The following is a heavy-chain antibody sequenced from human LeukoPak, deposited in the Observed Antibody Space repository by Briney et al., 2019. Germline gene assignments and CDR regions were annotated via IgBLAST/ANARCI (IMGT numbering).Heavy chain of an antibody. J-gene: IGHJ4*02. D-gene: IGHD3-22*01. V-gene: IGHV4-59*01. CDR3: ASPACYASSLYYS. CDR2: IYYSGST. Sequence: SETLSLTCTVSGVPFSSYYWSWIRQPPGKGPEWIGYIYYSGSTNYNPSLKSRVTISVDTSKNQFSLKLSSVPAADTAVYHCASPACYASSLYYSWGQGTLVTVS. CDR1: GVPFSSYY.